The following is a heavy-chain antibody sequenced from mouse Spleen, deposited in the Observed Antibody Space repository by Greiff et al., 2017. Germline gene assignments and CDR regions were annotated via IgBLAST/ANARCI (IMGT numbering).Heavy chain of an antibody. Sequence: EVQLQQSGAELVKPGASVKLSCTASGFNIKDYYMHWVKQRTEQGLEWIGRIDPEDGETKYAPKFQGKATITADTSSNTAYLQLSSLTSEDTAVYYCARGRFDGYYVRYYFDYWGQGTTLTVSS. V-gene: IGHV14-2*01. D-gene: IGHD2-3*01. CDR2: IDPEDGET. CDR1: GFNIKDYY. CDR3: ARGRFDGYYVRYYFDY. J-gene: IGHJ2*01.